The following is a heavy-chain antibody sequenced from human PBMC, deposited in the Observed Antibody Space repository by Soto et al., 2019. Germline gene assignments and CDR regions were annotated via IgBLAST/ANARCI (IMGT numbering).Heavy chain of an antibody. J-gene: IGHJ4*02. CDR1: GFTFSSYG. V-gene: IGHV3-30*18. CDR3: AKGSTAMTYFDY. CDR2: ISYDGSNK. D-gene: IGHD5-18*01. Sequence: QVQLVESGGGVVQPGRSLRLSCAASGFTFSSYGMHWVRQAPGKGLEWVAVISYDGSNKYYADSVKGRFTISRDNSKNTLYLPMNCLRAEDTAVYYCAKGSTAMTYFDYWGQGTLVSVSS.